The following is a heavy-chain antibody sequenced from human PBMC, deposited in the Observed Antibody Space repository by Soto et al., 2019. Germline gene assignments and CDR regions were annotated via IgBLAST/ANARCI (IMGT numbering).Heavy chain of an antibody. J-gene: IGHJ4*02. CDR2: INSDGSST. V-gene: IGHV3-74*01. Sequence: GGSLRLSCAASGFTFSSYWMHWVRQAPGKGLVWVSRINSDGSSTSYADSVKGRFTISRDNAKNTLYLQMNSLRAEDTAVYHCAKVDTAYYYHSSGYFDYWGQGTLVTVSS. CDR3: AKVDTAYYYHSSGYFDY. CDR1: GFTFSSYW. D-gene: IGHD3-22*01.